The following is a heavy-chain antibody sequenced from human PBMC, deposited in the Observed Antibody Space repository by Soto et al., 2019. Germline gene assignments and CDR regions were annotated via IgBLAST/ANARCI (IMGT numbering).Heavy chain of an antibody. CDR3: ATTNTLRYFDWSAYYGLDV. V-gene: IGHV4-4*07. J-gene: IGHJ6*04. CDR2: ISSTGST. Sequence: PSETLSLTCTVSGGSISTYYWSWIRQPAGKGLEWIGRISSTGSTNYNPSLNSRVTMSVDTSRNQFSLNLGSVTAADTAVYYCATTNTLRYFDWSAYYGLDVWGKGTTVTVSS. CDR1: GGSISTYY. D-gene: IGHD3-9*01.